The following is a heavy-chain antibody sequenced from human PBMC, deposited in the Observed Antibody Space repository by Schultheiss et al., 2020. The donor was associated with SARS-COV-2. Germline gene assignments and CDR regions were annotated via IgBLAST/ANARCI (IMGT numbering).Heavy chain of an antibody. V-gene: IGHV1-18*04. D-gene: IGHD3-22*01. Sequence: ASVKVSCKASGYTFTSYGISWVRQAPGQGLEWMGWISAYNGNTNYAQKFQGRVTITADESTSTAYMELSSLRSEDTAVYYCARVPITMITTRGLPRFDPWGQGTLVTVSS. CDR3: ARVPITMITTRGLPRFDP. CDR2: ISAYNGNT. J-gene: IGHJ5*02. CDR1: GYTFTSYG.